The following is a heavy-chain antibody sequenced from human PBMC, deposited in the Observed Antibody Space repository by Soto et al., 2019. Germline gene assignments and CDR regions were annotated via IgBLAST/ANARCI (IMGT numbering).Heavy chain of an antibody. CDR2: ISGSNNNI. V-gene: IGHV3-48*03. D-gene: IGHD2-21*02. J-gene: IGHJ4*02. Sequence: EVQLLETGGGSVHVGGSLRLSCAVSGFNLRNYEMNWVRQVPGKGLEWISKISGSNNNIYYADSVQGRFTISRDNANNVLFLQMNSLRAEDTATYHCATEELCGADCYFCKQWGQGTLVTVSS. CDR3: ATEELCGADCYFCKQ. CDR1: GFNLRNYE.